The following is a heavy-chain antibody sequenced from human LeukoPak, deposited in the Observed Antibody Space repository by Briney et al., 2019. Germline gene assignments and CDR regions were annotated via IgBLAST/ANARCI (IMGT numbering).Heavy chain of an antibody. Sequence: SETLSLTCTVSGGSISSYYWSWIRQPPGKGLEWIGYIYYSGSTNYNPSLKSRVTISVDTSKNQFSLKLSSVTAADTAVYYCAREEMALTLYYFDYWGQGTLVTVSS. CDR1: GGSISSYY. J-gene: IGHJ4*02. D-gene: IGHD5-24*01. CDR2: IYYSGST. CDR3: AREEMALTLYYFDY. V-gene: IGHV4-59*12.